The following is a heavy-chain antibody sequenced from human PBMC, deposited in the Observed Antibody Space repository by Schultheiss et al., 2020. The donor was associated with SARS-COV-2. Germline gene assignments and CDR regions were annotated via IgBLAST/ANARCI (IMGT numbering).Heavy chain of an antibody. D-gene: IGHD6-13*01. V-gene: IGHV3-23*01. CDR3: AKEEQQPYFDY. CDR1: GFTFSNAW. J-gene: IGHJ4*02. CDR2: ISSNGGST. Sequence: GGSLRLSCAASGFTFSNAWMSWVRQAPGKGLEYVSAISSNGGSTYYADSVKGRFTISRDNSKNTLYLQMNSLRAEDTAVYYCAKEEQQPYFDYWGQGTLVTVSS.